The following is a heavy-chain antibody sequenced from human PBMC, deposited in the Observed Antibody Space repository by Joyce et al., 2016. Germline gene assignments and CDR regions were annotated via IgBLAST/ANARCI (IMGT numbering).Heavy chain of an antibody. CDR1: AFTFNNYA. CDR2: ISSGGST. J-gene: IGHJ6*03. Sequence: EVQLLESGGGLVHSGGSLRLSCAASAFTFNNYAMTWVRQAPGKGLEWVSGISSGGSTYYADSVKGRFTISRDNSKNTVFLQMNSLRAEDTAIYYCAKRPKHYYYYLDVWGKGTTVSVSS. CDR3: AKRPKHYYYYLDV. V-gene: IGHV3-23*01.